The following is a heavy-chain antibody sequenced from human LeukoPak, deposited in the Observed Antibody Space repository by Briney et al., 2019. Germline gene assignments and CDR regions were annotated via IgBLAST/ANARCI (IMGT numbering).Heavy chain of an antibody. J-gene: IGHJ6*02. D-gene: IGHD6-13*01. Sequence: GGSLRLSCAASGFTFSDYYMSWIRQAPGKGLEWVSYISSSGSTIYYADSVKGRFTISRDNAKNSLYLHMNSLRAEDTAVYYCARDAPFYSSSWPSYYYYGMDVWGQGTTVTVSS. V-gene: IGHV3-11*01. CDR3: ARDAPFYSSSWPSYYYYGMDV. CDR2: ISSSGSTI. CDR1: GFTFSDYY.